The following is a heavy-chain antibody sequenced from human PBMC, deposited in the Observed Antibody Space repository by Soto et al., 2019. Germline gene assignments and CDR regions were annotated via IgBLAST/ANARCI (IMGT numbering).Heavy chain of an antibody. J-gene: IGHJ5*02. CDR3: AKDVGVGELWVHWFDL. CDR2: ISFDGTNK. Sequence: QVQLVESGGGVVQPGRSLRLSCAASGFTFSSYGMHWVGQAPGKGLEGVAVISFDGTNKYSADSVRGRFTISRDNSKNTLYLQMNSLRDEDTAVYYCAKDVGVGELWVHWFDLWGQGTLVTVSS. V-gene: IGHV3-30*18. CDR1: GFTFSSYG. D-gene: IGHD3-10*01.